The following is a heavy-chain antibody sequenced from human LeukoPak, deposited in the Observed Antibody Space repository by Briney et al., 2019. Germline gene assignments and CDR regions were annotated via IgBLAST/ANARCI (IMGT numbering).Heavy chain of an antibody. CDR1: GGSISSYY. CDR2: IYYSGST. D-gene: IGHD3-10*01. J-gene: IGHJ4*02. Sequence: PSETLSLTCTVSGGSISSYYWSWLRQPPGKGLEWIGYIYYSGSTNYNPSLKSRVTISVDTSKNQFSLKLSSVTAADTAVYYCATYGSGSYAVGYFDYWGQGTLVTVSS. CDR3: ATYGSGSYAVGYFDY. V-gene: IGHV4-59*01.